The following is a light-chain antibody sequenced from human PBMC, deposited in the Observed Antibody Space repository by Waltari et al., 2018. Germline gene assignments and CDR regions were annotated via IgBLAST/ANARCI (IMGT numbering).Light chain of an antibody. Sequence: DIQMTQSPSSLSASVGDRVTITCRASQSISSWLAWYQQKPGKAPNLLIYKASSLGSGVHSRVSGSGSGTEFTLTISSLQPDDFATYYCQPYNSYSRTFGQGTNVEIK. CDR2: KAS. CDR3: QPYNSYSRT. CDR1: QSISSW. V-gene: IGKV1-5*03. J-gene: IGKJ1*01.